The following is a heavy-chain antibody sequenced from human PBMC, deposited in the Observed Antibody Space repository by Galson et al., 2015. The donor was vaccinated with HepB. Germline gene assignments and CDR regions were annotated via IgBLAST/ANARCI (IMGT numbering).Heavy chain of an antibody. CDR1: GYTFTSYG. J-gene: IGHJ3*02. V-gene: IGHV1-18*04. D-gene: IGHD3-22*01. CDR2: ISAYNGNT. Sequence: SVKVSCKASGYTFTSYGISWVRQAPGQGLEWMGWISAYNGNTNYAQKLQGRVTMTTDTSTSTAYMELRSLRSDDTAVYYCARRYYYDSSGYYYVAFDIWGQGTMVTVSS. CDR3: ARRYYYDSSGYYYVAFDI.